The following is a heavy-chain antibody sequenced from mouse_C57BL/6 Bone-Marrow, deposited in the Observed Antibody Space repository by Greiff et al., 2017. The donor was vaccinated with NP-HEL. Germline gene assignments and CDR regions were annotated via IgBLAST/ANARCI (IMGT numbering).Heavy chain of an antibody. Sequence: VQLKESGAELVRPGASVKLSCTASGFNIKDDYMHWVKQRPEQGLEWIGWIDPENGDTEYASKFQGKATITADTSSNTAYLQLSSLTSEDTAVYYCTTETAQATFDYWGQGTTLTGSS. CDR2: IDPENGDT. CDR3: TTETAQATFDY. CDR1: GFNIKDDY. J-gene: IGHJ2*01. V-gene: IGHV14-4*01. D-gene: IGHD3-2*02.